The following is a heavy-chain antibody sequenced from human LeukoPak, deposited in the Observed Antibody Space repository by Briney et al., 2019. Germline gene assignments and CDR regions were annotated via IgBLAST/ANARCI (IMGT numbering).Heavy chain of an antibody. D-gene: IGHD2-15*01. Sequence: ASVKVSCKASGYTFTGYYMHWVRQAPGQGLEYMGWINPDRGGTYSTQKFQGRLTMSRDTSISTTYMDLSSLTSDDTAVYFCARDRYRVAATGMGYWGQGTLVTVSS. CDR1: GYTFTGYY. CDR2: INPDRGGT. V-gene: IGHV1-2*02. CDR3: ARDRYRVAATGMGY. J-gene: IGHJ4*02.